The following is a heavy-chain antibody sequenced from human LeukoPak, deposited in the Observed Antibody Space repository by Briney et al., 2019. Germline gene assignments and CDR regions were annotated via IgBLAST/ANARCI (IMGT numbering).Heavy chain of an antibody. D-gene: IGHD2-8*01. J-gene: IGHJ6*02. V-gene: IGHV3-30*18. CDR2: ISYDGSNK. CDR1: GFTFSSYG. Sequence: GGSLRLSCAASGFTFSSYGMHWVRQAPGKGLEWVAVISYDGSNKYYADSVKGRFTISRDNSKNTLYLQVNSLRAEDTAVYYCAKDGDGVCAVWGQGTTVTVSS. CDR3: AKDGDGVCAV.